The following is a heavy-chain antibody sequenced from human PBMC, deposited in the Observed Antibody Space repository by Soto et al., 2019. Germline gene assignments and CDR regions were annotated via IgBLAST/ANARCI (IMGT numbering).Heavy chain of an antibody. CDR1: GDSVSSNGAT. J-gene: IGHJ5*02. CDR3: GRAHLGTARYILEPFDP. V-gene: IGHV6-1*01. Sequence: PSQTLSLTCAISGDSVSSNGATWNWIRQSPSRGLEWLGRTYYRSKWYNDYAVSVKSRITINPDTSKNHFSLQLNSVTPEDTAVYYCGRAHLGTARYILEPFDPWGQGTLVTVSS. CDR2: TYYRSKWYN. D-gene: IGHD1-1*01.